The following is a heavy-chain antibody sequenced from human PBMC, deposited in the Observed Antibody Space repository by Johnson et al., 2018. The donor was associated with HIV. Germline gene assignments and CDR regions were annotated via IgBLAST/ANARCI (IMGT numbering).Heavy chain of an antibody. CDR3: ARDRIVGADYDAFDI. D-gene: IGHD1-26*01. CDR2: ISYDGSNK. V-gene: IGHV3-30*04. CDR1: GFTFNSYA. J-gene: IGHJ3*02. Sequence: QVQLVESGGGVVQPGRSLRLSCAASGFTFNSYAMHWVRQATGKGLEWVAVISYDGSNKYYADSVKGRFTISRDNSKNTRYLQMNSLRAEDTAVYHWARDRIVGADYDAFDIWGQGTMVTVSS.